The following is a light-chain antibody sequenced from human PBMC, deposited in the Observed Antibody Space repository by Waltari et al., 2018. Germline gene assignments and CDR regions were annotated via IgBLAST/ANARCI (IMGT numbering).Light chain of an antibody. CDR2: TSS. J-gene: IGKJ4*01. Sequence: DIQMTQSPSSLSASVGDRVTITCRASRTISIYLNWYQQKPGKAPKLLIYTSSTLQPGVPSRFSGSGSGTDFTLTISSLQPEDFATYYCQQSHSTPLTFGGATKLAIK. V-gene: IGKV1-39*01. CDR3: QQSHSTPLT. CDR1: RTISIY.